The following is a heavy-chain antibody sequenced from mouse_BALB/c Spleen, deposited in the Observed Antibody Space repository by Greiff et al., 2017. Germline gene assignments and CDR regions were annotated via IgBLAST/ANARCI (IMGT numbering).Heavy chain of an antibody. CDR2: ISSGGSYT. J-gene: IGHJ3*01. CDR1: GFTFSSYA. Sequence: DVKLVESGGGLVKPGGSLKLSCAASGFTFSSYAMSWVRQTPEKRLEWVATISSGGSYTYYPDSVKGRFTISRDNAKNTLYLQMSSLKSEDTAMYYCAREGTTVEPFAYWGQGTLVTVSA. CDR3: AREGTTVEPFAY. V-gene: IGHV5-6-4*01. D-gene: IGHD1-1*01.